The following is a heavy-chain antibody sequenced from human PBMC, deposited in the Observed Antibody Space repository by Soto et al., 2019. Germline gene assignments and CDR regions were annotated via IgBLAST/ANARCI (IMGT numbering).Heavy chain of an antibody. D-gene: IGHD5-18*01. Sequence: PGGSLRLSCAASGFTFSSYGMHWVRQAPGKGLEWVAVIWYDGSNKYYADSVNGRFTISRDNSKNTLYLQMNSLRAEDTAVYYCARARYSYGLDYWGQGTLVTVSS. CDR3: ARARYSYGLDY. J-gene: IGHJ4*02. CDR1: GFTFSSYG. CDR2: IWYDGSNK. V-gene: IGHV3-33*01.